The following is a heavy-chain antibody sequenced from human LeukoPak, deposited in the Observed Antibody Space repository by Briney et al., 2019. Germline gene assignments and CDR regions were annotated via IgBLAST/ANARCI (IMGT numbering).Heavy chain of an antibody. D-gene: IGHD3-16*01. J-gene: IGHJ5*02. Sequence: GGSLRLSCAASGFTFSSYAMHWVRQAPGKGLEWVAVISYDGSNKYYADSVKGRFTISRDNSKITLYLQMNSLRAEDAAVYYCARVWGRGWPAGGFDPWGQGTLVTVSS. CDR2: ISYDGSNK. CDR1: GFTFSSYA. V-gene: IGHV3-30*04. CDR3: ARVWGRGWPAGGFDP.